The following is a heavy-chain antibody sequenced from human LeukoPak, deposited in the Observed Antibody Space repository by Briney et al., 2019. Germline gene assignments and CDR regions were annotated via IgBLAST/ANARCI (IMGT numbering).Heavy chain of an antibody. D-gene: IGHD1-14*01. CDR3: AAMRYGRDYYYGMDV. CDR2: ISHSGST. J-gene: IGHJ6*02. V-gene: IGHV4-61*01. Sequence: KPSETLSLTCTVSGGSVSSGSYYWSWIRQPPGKGLEWIGYISHSGSTDSNPSLKSRVTISLDTSKNQFSLKLTSVTAADTAVYCCAAMRYGRDYYYGMDVWGQGTTVTVSS. CDR1: GGSVSSGSYY.